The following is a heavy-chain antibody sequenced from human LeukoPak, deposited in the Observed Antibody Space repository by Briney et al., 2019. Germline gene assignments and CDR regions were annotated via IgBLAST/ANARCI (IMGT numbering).Heavy chain of an antibody. V-gene: IGHV3-23*01. CDR3: AERDQRHRDCSSTSCYQEKADAFDI. D-gene: IGHD2-2*01. Sequence: PGGSLRLSCAASGFTFSSYAMSWVRQAPGKGLEWVSAISGSGGSTYYADSVKGRFTISRDNSKNTLYLQMNSLRAEDTAVYYCAERDQRHRDCSSTSCYQEKADAFDIWGQGTMVTVSS. CDR2: ISGSGGST. J-gene: IGHJ3*02. CDR1: GFTFSSYA.